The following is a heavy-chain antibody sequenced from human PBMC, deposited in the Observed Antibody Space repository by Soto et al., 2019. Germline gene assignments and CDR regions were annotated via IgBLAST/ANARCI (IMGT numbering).Heavy chain of an antibody. D-gene: IGHD6-13*01. V-gene: IGHV6-1*01. CDR3: ARVGAGQPRGPGYRDY. J-gene: IGHJ4*02. CDR2: TYHRSKWCY. CDR1: GDSVSSNSAT. Sequence: SQTLSLTCAIYGDSVSSNSATWNWIRQSPSRGLEWLGRTYHRSKWCYDYAVSVKSRIIINPDTSRNQFSLQLNSVTPDDSAVYYCARVGAGQPRGPGYRDYWGQGTLVTVSS.